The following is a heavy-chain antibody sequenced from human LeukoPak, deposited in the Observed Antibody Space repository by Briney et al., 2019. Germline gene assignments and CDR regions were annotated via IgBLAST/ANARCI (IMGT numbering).Heavy chain of an antibody. J-gene: IGHJ4*02. Sequence: GGSLRLSCAASGFTFSGSAMSWVRQAPGEGLEWVSLISYSGANSYYTDSVRGRFTISRDNSKNTLYLQMNSLRADDTAVYYCARGQRAAASFDCWGQGTLVTVSS. CDR3: ARGQRAAASFDC. V-gene: IGHV3-23*01. CDR1: GFTFSGSA. D-gene: IGHD6-13*01. CDR2: ISYSGANS.